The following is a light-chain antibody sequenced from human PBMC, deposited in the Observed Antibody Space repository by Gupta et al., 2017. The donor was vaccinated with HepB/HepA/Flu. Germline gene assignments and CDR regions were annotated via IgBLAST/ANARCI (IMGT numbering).Light chain of an antibody. J-gene: IGKJ1*01. CDR2: GSS. CDR1: QDITQY. V-gene: IGKV1-39*01. Sequence: DIQMTQSPYSLSASAGDRVTISCRASQDITQYLNWYQQKPGKAPKLLIYGSSGLLGGVPSRFSGSGCGTDFTNTITGLPPEDFATYHCQPSYSTPRTFGQGTKVEIK. CDR3: QPSYSTPRT.